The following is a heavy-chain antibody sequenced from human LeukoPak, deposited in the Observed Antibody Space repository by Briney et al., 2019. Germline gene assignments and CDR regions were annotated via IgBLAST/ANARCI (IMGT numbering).Heavy chain of an antibody. J-gene: IGHJ5*02. CDR1: GGTFSSYA. D-gene: IGHD3-3*01. CDR2: IIPIFGTA. CDR3: ARDTYYDFWSGPNWFDP. V-gene: IGHV1-69*13. Sequence: GASVKVSCKASGGTFSSYAISWVRQAPGQGLEWMGGIIPIFGTANYAQKFQGRVTITADESTSTAYMELSSLRSEDTAVYYCARDTYYDFWSGPNWFDPWGQGTLVTVSS.